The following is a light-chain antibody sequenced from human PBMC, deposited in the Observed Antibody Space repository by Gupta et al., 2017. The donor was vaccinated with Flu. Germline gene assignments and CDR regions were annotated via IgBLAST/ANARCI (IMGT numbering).Light chain of an antibody. CDR1: QSVSSH. CDR3: QQYGSSPLT. Sequence: PGTLSLSPEERAALSCSSSQSVSSHLASYHHKPFLTPMLLIYGASSRATGIADKFSGSGSGTDFTLTISRLKPEDIAVYYCQQYGSSPLTFGGGTKVAIK. V-gene: IGKV3-20*01. CDR2: GAS. J-gene: IGKJ4*01.